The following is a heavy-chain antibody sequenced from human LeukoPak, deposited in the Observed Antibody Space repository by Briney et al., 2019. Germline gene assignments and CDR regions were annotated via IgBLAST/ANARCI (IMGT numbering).Heavy chain of an antibody. CDR2: FDRENGET. V-gene: IGHV1-24*01. J-gene: IGHJ3*02. CDR1: GYTLTELP. CDR3: AMDFSPGHGVAEAFDI. D-gene: IGHD3/OR15-3a*01. Sequence: ASVKVSCRVSGYTLTELPMHWVRQAPGKGLEWMGGFDRENGETTYAQNLQGRVTMAEDTSTNTAYMELSSLTSEDTAMYYCAMDFSPGHGVAEAFDIWGQGTMVTVSS.